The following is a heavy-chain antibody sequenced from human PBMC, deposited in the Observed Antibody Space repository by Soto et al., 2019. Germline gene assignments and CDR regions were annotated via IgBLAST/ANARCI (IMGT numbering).Heavy chain of an antibody. CDR2: ISGSGGST. Sequence: EVQVLESGGGLVQPGGSLRLSCAASGFTFSSYAMNWVRQAPGKGLEWVSVISGSGGSTYYADSVKGRFTISRDNSKNTLYLQMKSLRAEDTAVYYCARRSSGWYFDYWGQGPLVTVSS. CDR1: GFTFSSYA. CDR3: ARRSSGWYFDY. D-gene: IGHD6-19*01. V-gene: IGHV3-23*01. J-gene: IGHJ4*02.